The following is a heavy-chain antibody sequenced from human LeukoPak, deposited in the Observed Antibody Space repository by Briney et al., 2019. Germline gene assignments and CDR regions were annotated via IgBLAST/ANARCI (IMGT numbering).Heavy chain of an antibody. CDR1: GFTFSSYG. V-gene: IGHV3-30*18. Sequence: GRSLRLSCAASGFTFSSYGMHWVRQAPGKGLDWVAVISYDGSNKYYADSVKGRFTISRDNSKNTLYLQMNSLRAEDTAVYYCAKGDPYCSSTSCYPYYYYGMDVWGKGTTVTVSS. D-gene: IGHD2-2*01. J-gene: IGHJ6*04. CDR3: AKGDPYCSSTSCYPYYYYGMDV. CDR2: ISYDGSNK.